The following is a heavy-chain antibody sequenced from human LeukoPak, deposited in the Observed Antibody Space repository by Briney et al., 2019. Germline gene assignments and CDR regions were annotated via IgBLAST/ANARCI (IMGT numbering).Heavy chain of an antibody. CDR2: RYYSGST. CDR3: ARVRGDFETD. D-gene: IGHD3-16*01. CDR1: GGSISSYY. V-gene: IGHV4-59*01. Sequence: SETLSLTCSVSGGSISSYYWTWIRQPPGKGLEWIGSRYYSGSTTYNPSLKSRVTISVDTSKSQFSLKLISVTAADTAIYYCARVRGDFETDWGQGTLVTVSS. J-gene: IGHJ1*01.